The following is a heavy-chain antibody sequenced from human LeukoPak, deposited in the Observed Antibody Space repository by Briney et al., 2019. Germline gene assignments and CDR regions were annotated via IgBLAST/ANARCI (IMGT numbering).Heavy chain of an antibody. CDR3: ARVSRIAVRQNSLHI. V-gene: IGHV6-1*01. Sequence: SQTLSLTCTISGDSISSNSAAWNWIRQSPSRGLEWLGRTYYRSKWYNDYAVSVKSRIIINPDTSKNQFSLQLNSVTPEDTAVYYGARVSRIAVRQNSLHIGGQGTMVTVSS. D-gene: IGHD6-19*01. J-gene: IGHJ3*02. CDR1: GDSISSNSAA. CDR2: TYYRSKWYN.